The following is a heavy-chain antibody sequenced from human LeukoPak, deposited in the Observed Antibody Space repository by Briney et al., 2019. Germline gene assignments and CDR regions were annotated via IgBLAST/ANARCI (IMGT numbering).Heavy chain of an antibody. D-gene: IGHD3-9*01. CDR3: ARVRGSGYDTIYYFDY. CDR1: GYTFTSYA. CDR2: INAGNGNT. Sequence: ASVKVSCKASGYTFTSYAMHWVRQAVGQRLDWMRCINAGNGNTKYSQKFQGRVTITRDTSASTAYMELSSLRSEDTAVYYCARVRGSGYDTIYYFDYWGQGTLVTVSS. J-gene: IGHJ4*02. V-gene: IGHV1-3*01.